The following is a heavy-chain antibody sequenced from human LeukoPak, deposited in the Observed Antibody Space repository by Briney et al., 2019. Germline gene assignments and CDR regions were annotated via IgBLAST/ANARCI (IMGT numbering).Heavy chain of an antibody. J-gene: IGHJ6*02. CDR3: ARAAPDYYDSSGYSLLSYYYYGMDV. D-gene: IGHD3-22*01. Sequence: SGDTDYNPSLKNRVTMSVETSKNLFSLRLTSVTAADTAVYYCARAAPDYYDSSGYSLLSYYYYGMDVWGQGTTVTVSS. CDR2: SGDT. V-gene: IGHV4-4*07.